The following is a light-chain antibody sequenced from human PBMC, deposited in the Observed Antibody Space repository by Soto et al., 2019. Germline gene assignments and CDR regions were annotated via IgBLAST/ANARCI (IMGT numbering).Light chain of an antibody. J-gene: IGKJ1*01. CDR1: QSISNH. CDR2: VAS. Sequence: DIQITQSPPSLSASVEDRVIITCRASQSISNHLNWYQQKPGKAPKLLIFVASSLQSGVPSRFSGSRSGPDFTLTISRLEPEDFAVYYCQQYGSSGTFGQGTKVDIK. CDR3: QQYGSSGT. V-gene: IGKV1-39*01.